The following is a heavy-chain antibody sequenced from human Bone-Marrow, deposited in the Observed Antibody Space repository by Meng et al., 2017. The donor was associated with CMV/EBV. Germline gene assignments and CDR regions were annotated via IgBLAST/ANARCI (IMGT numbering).Heavy chain of an antibody. V-gene: IGHV4-34*01. D-gene: IGHD2-2*01. J-gene: IGHJ5*02. CDR1: GGSFSGYY. CDR3: ARGVRIVVVPAAPGGSWFDP. CDR2: INHSGST. Sequence: SETLSLTCAAYGGSFSGYYGSWIRQPPGKGLEWIGEINHSGSTNYNPSLKSRVTISVDTSKNQFSLKLSSVTAADTAVYYCARGVRIVVVPAAPGGSWFDPWGQGTLVTVSS.